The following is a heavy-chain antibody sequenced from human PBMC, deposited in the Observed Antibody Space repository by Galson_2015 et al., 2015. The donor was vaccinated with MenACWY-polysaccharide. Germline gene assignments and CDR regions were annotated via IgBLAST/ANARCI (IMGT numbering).Heavy chain of an antibody. Sequence: SVKVSCKASGDIFSSYVLNWMRQAPGHGLEWMGWINTKTGSPTYAQAFTGRLVFSVDTSVSTAHLQISSLKAEDTATYYCARVFGRGCSGGNCTAMDVWGQGTTVSVSS. CDR2: INTKTGSP. D-gene: IGHD2-15*01. CDR3: ARVFGRGCSGGNCTAMDV. CDR1: GDIFSSYV. V-gene: IGHV7-4-1*02. J-gene: IGHJ6*02.